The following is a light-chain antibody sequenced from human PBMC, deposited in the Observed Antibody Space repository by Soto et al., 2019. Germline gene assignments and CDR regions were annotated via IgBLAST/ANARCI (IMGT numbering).Light chain of an antibody. Sequence: QSVRTRPASVSGSPGQSITISCTGSTSDVGGYNYVSWYQQHPGKVPKLLIHEVSNRPSGVSNRFSGSKSGNTASLTISGLQAEDEADYYCLSKTSSISYVFGTGTKVTVL. V-gene: IGLV2-14*01. CDR1: TSDVGGYNY. CDR2: EVS. CDR3: LSKTSSISYV. J-gene: IGLJ1*01.